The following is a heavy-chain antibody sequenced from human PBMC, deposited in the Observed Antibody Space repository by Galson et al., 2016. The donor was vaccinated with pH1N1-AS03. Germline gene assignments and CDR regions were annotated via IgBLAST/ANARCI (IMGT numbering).Heavy chain of an antibody. V-gene: IGHV3-21*01. J-gene: IGHJ4*02. CDR2: ISRSGNYI. CDR3: VRALTGSAGTHQYAFDY. CDR1: AFTFSTHS. Sequence: SLRLSCAASAFTFSTHSMNWVRQAPGKGLEWVSFISRSGNYIYYAHSVKGRFTISIDNATNSVYLQMTSLRAEDTAVYFCVRALTGSAGTHQYAFDYWGQGTMVIVSS. D-gene: IGHD1-14*01.